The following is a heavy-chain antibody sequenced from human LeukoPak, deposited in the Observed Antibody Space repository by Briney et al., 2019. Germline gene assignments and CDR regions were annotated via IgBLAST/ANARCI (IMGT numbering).Heavy chain of an antibody. D-gene: IGHD3-16*01. Sequence: SETLSLTCTVSGGSISSGSYYWSWIRQPAGKGLEWIGRIYTSGSTNYNPSLKSRVTISVDTSKNQFSLKLSSVTAADTAVYYCARPLGYWGQGTLVTVSS. J-gene: IGHJ4*02. CDR1: GGSISSGSYY. CDR2: IYTSGST. CDR3: ARPLGY. V-gene: IGHV4-61*02.